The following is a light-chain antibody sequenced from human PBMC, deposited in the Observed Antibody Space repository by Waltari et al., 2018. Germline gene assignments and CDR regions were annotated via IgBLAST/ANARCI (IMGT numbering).Light chain of an antibody. CDR3: SSYTSSSTVV. CDR1: SSDVGGYNY. J-gene: IGLJ2*01. Sequence: QSALTQPASVSGSPGQSITISCTGTSSDVGGYNYVSWYQQHPGKAPKRMIYEVSNRPSGVSNRFSGSKSGNTASLTISGLQAEDEADYYCSSYTSSSTVVVGGGTKLTVL. V-gene: IGLV2-14*01. CDR2: EVS.